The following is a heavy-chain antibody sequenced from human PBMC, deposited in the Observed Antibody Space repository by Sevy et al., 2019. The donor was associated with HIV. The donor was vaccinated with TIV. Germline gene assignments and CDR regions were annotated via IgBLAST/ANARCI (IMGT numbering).Heavy chain of an antibody. CDR1: GFSLSTNKMR. D-gene: IGHD3-22*01. J-gene: IGHJ4*02. CDR2: IDWDDDK. V-gene: IGHV2-70*04. CDR3: AREFRSSGYFDY. Sequence: SGPTLVKPTQTLTLTCTFSGFSLSTNKMRVSWIRQPPGKALGWLARIDWDDDKFYSTSLKTRLTISKDTSKNQVVLTMTNMDPVDTATYYCAREFRSSGYFDYWGQGTLVTVSS.